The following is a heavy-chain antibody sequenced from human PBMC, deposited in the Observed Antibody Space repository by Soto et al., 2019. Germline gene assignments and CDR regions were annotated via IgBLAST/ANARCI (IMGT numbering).Heavy chain of an antibody. CDR3: EGKDYFRAGIYYFAY. Sequence: GLSLKSYDIGWRRLAKRQGLEWMGWINPGNGDRDCLQKFQGGLTVSRDTSASTAYMELSSLTSEDTAVFFCEGKDYFRAGIYYFAYRGKGTLVTVSS. CDR1: GLSLKSYD. D-gene: IGHD3-10*01. V-gene: IGHV1-3*01. CDR2: INPGNGDR. J-gene: IGHJ4*02.